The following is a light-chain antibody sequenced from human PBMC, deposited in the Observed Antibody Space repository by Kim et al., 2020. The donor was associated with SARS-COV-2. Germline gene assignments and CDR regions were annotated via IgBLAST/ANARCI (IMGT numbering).Light chain of an antibody. CDR3: QPRSNWPPGT. Sequence: EIVLTQSPATLSLSPGERATLSCRASQSVSSYLAWYQQKPGQAPRLLIYDASNRATGIPARFSGSGSGTDFPLPISSLEAEDFAVYYRQPRSNWPPGTFGGGTKVDIK. CDR1: QSVSSY. J-gene: IGKJ4*01. CDR2: DAS. V-gene: IGKV3-11*01.